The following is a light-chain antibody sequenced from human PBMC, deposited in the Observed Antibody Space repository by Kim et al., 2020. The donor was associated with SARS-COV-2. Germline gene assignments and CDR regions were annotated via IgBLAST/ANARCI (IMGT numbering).Light chain of an antibody. CDR1: SNNVGNQG. J-gene: IGLJ2*01. CDR2: RNN. CDR3: SAWDSSLSAWV. Sequence: QAGLTQPPSVSKGLRQTATLTCTGNSNNVGNQGAAWLQQHQVHPPKLLSYRNNNRPSGISERFSASRSGDTASLTITGLQPEDEADYYCSAWDSSLSAWVFGGGTQLTVL. V-gene: IGLV10-54*01.